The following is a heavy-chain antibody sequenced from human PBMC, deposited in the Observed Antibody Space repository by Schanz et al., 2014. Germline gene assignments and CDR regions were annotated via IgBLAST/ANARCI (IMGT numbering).Heavy chain of an antibody. Sequence: EGQLAESGGGLVQPGGSLRLSCAVSGFTVSSHHMSWVRQAPGKGLEWVSVIYSGIGAYYADSVKDRFTVSRDNSKNTVYLQMNGLRAEDTAVYYCARVHHYDPSGWGYFDDWGQGALVTVSS. CDR1: GFTVSSHH. V-gene: IGHV3-66*01. D-gene: IGHD3-22*01. CDR2: IYSGIGA. CDR3: ARVHHYDPSGWGYFDD. J-gene: IGHJ4*02.